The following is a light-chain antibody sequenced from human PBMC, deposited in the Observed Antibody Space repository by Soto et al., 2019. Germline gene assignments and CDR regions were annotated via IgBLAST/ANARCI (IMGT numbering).Light chain of an antibody. CDR2: KAS. J-gene: IGKJ1*01. CDR1: KSMTDW. Sequence: DLQMTQSPSTLAAAIGDRVTITCRANKSMTDWLAWYQQNPGKAPKLLIYKASSLESGVPSRCSGSGSGTEFTLTISSLQPDDFATFYCQQYHSGTFGQGTKVDIK. V-gene: IGKV1-5*03. CDR3: QQYHSGT.